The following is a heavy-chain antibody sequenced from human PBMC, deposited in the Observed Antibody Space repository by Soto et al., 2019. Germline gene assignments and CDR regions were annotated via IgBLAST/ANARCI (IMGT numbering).Heavy chain of an antibody. CDR2: ISTYTNDT. CDR3: ARDRRGLRSPYFGTYYFDF. CDR1: GYTFTRDG. J-gene: IGHJ4*02. Sequence: QVPLVQSGAEVKKPGASVRVSCKVSGYTFTRDGISWLRQVPGQGPEWMTWISTYTNDTKYSHKFQDRLTTTADASTKTVYLELRSLRSDDTAVYFCARDRRGLRSPYFGTYYFDFWGQGTLVTVSS. V-gene: IGHV1-18*04. D-gene: IGHD1-1*01.